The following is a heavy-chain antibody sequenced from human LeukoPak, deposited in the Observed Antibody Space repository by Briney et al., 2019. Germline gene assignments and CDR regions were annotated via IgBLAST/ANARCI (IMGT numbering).Heavy chain of an antibody. Sequence: PGGSLRLSCAASGFTFSIYWLTWVRQAPGKGLEWVANINHDGSEKYYVDSVKGRFTISRDNAKNSLYLQMNSLRAEDTAVYYCARDRSGGSGSDYWGQGTLVSVSS. J-gene: IGHJ4*02. CDR2: INHDGSEK. CDR1: GFTFSIYW. CDR3: ARDRSGGSGSDY. V-gene: IGHV3-7*01. D-gene: IGHD2-15*01.